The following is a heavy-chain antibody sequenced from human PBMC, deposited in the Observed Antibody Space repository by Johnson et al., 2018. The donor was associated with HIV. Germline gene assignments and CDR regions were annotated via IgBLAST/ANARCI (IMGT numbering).Heavy chain of an antibody. CDR1: GFTFSSSG. CDR3: AKASSGWYTAFDI. V-gene: IGHV3-30*02. CDR2: IRYDGSNK. Sequence: QVQLVESGGGVVQPGGSLRISCAASGFTFSSSGMHWVRQAPGKGLEWVAFIRYDGSNKYYADSVKGRFTISRDNSKNTLYLQMNSLRAEDTAVYYCAKASSGWYTAFDIWGQGTMVTVSS. D-gene: IGHD6-19*01. J-gene: IGHJ3*02.